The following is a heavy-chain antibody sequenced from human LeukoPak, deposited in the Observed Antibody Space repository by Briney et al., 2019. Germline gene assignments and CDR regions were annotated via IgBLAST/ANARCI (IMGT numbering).Heavy chain of an antibody. D-gene: IGHD4-23*01. CDR3: ASGNYFDS. Sequence: GGSLRLSCAASGFTFGTFWMSWVRQAPGKGLEWVANINQDGTEKHYVDSMKGRFTISRDNAKKSLYLQMNSLGAEDTAVYFCASGNYFDSWGQGPRVAVSS. V-gene: IGHV3-7*01. J-gene: IGHJ4*02. CDR1: GFTFGTFW. CDR2: INQDGTEK.